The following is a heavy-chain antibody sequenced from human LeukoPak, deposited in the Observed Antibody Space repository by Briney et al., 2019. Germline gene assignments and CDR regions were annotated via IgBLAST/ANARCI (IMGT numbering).Heavy chain of an antibody. CDR1: GYSFTSYW. V-gene: IGHV5-51*01. J-gene: IGHJ4*02. CDR3: ARADYDSSGYYSRDY. CDR2: IYPGDSDT. D-gene: IGHD3-22*01. Sequence: GESLQISCKGSGYSFTSYWIGWVRPMPGKGLEWMGIIYPGDSDTRYSPSFQGQVTISADKSISTAYLQWSSLKASDTVMYYCARADYDSSGYYSRDYWGQGTLVTVSS.